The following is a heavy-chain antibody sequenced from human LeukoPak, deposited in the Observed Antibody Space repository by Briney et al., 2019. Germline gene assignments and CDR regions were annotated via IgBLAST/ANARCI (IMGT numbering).Heavy chain of an antibody. V-gene: IGHV4-30-4*01. D-gene: IGHD3/OR15-3a*01. CDR1: GGSISSGDYY. CDR2: IYYSGST. J-gene: IGHJ3*02. Sequence: SETLSLTCTVSGGSISSGDYYWSWLRQPPGKGLEWIGYIYYSGSTDYNPSLKTRATISGGTSKRQFSLTLTSVTAADTAVYYCARDALLVQAAFDIWGQGTMVVVSS. CDR3: ARDALLVQAAFDI.